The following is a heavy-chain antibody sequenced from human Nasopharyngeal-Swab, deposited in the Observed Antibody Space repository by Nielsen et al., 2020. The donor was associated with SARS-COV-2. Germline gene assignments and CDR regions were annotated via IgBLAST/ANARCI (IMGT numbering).Heavy chain of an antibody. Sequence: SCTVSGGSISSGDYYWSWIRQHPGKGLEWIGYIYYSGSTYYNPSLKSRVTISVDTSKNQFSLKLSSVTAADTAVYYCARARITMIVVVNAFDIWGQGTMVTVSS. CDR1: GGSISSGDYY. D-gene: IGHD3-22*01. J-gene: IGHJ3*02. V-gene: IGHV4-31*02. CDR2: IYYSGST. CDR3: ARARITMIVVVNAFDI.